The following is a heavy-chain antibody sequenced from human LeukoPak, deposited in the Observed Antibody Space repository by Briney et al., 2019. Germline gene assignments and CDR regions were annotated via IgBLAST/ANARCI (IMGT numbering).Heavy chain of an antibody. CDR1: GFSFSGHW. J-gene: IGHJ4*02. CDR2: ISPTGSTT. Sequence: GGSLRLSCTASGFSFSGHWMHWARQLPGKGLVWVSRISPTGSTTSYADPVKGRFTVSRDNAKNSLFLQMNNLRVEDTAVYFCAREVLIVVEPAANTIDYWGQGTRVTVSS. V-gene: IGHV3-74*01. D-gene: IGHD2-2*01. CDR3: AREVLIVVEPAANTIDY.